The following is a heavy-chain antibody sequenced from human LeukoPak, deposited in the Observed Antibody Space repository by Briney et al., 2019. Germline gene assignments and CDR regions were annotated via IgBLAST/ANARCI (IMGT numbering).Heavy chain of an antibody. J-gene: IGHJ6*02. Sequence: ASVKVSCKASGYTFTGYHLHWVRQAPGQGLEWMGWINPNSGVTNYAQKFQGRITMSRDTSISTASMELGRLTSDDTAVYYCAREVFSQLLIRGGTDVWGPGTTVTVSS. V-gene: IGHV1-2*02. CDR1: GYTFTGYH. CDR3: AREVFSQLLIRGGTDV. D-gene: IGHD2-2*01. CDR2: INPNSGVT.